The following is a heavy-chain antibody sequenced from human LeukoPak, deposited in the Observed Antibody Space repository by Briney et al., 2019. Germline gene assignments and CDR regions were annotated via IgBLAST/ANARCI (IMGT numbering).Heavy chain of an antibody. CDR2: INHSGST. Sequence: PSETLSLTCAVYGGSFSGYYWSWIRQPPGKGLEWIGEINHSGSTNYNPSLKSRVTISVDTSKNQFSLKLSSVTAADTAVYYCAREGYCSSTSCYYSDYWGQGTLVTVSS. CDR1: GGSFSGYY. CDR3: AREGYCSSTSCYYSDY. V-gene: IGHV4-34*01. D-gene: IGHD2-2*01. J-gene: IGHJ4*02.